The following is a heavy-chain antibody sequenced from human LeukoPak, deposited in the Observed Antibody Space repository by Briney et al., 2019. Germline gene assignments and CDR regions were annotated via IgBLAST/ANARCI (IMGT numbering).Heavy chain of an antibody. V-gene: IGHV1-46*01. J-gene: IGHJ4*02. D-gene: IGHD5-24*01. CDR2: INAGAGTT. Sequence: ASVKVSCKASGYTFTTYYMHWVRQAPGHGLEWMGIINAGAGTTSFARKFQGRVTMTRDTSTSTVYMDLGSLRSDDTAVYYCARHPERDGYEDYWGQGTLVTVSS. CDR1: GYTFTTYY. CDR3: ARHPERDGYEDY.